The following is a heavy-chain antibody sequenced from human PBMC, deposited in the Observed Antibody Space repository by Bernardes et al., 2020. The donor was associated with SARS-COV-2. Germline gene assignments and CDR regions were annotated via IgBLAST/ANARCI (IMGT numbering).Heavy chain of an antibody. V-gene: IGHV4-34*01. D-gene: IGHD5-18*01. CDR2: INHSGNT. CDR1: GGSFSGHY. Sequence: SKTLSVTCAVYGGSFSGHYWTWIRQPPGKGLEWIAEINHSGNTNYNPSLKSRVTISVDTSSNQISLRLSSVTAADTATYFCARRGYTYALNAFGIWGQGTKVTVSS. CDR3: ARRGYTYALNAFGI. J-gene: IGHJ3*02.